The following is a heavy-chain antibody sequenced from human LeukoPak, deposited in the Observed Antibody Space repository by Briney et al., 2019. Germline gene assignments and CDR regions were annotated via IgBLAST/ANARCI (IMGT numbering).Heavy chain of an antibody. Sequence: GASVKISCRASGYTFTSYGISWVRQAPGQGLEWMGIINPSGGSTSYAQKFQGRVTITRDTSASTAYMELSSLRSEDTAVYYCARAKGSFGYWGQGTLVTVSS. CDR2: INPSGGST. D-gene: IGHD4/OR15-4a*01. V-gene: IGHV1-46*01. CDR3: ARAKGSFGY. CDR1: GYTFTSYG. J-gene: IGHJ4*02.